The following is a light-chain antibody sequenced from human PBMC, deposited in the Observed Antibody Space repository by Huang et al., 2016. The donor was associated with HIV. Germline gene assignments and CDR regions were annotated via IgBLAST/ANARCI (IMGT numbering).Light chain of an antibody. Sequence: DIQMTQSPSSLSASVGDRVTITCRASQSISSYLNWYQQKPGKAPKLLIYAASSLQSGVPSRFSGNGSGTDFTLTISSLQPEDFATYFCQQGYSTLRTFGQGTKLEIK. J-gene: IGKJ2*01. CDR2: AAS. V-gene: IGKV1-39*01. CDR1: QSISSY. CDR3: QQGYSTLRT.